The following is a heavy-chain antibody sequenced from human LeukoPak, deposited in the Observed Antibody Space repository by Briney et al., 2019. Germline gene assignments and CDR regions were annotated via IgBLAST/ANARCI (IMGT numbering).Heavy chain of an antibody. D-gene: IGHD3-3*01. CDR2: INTDGSTT. CDR1: GFTFSTYW. Sequence: GGSLRLSCAASGFTFSTYWMHWVRHTPGKGLVWVSRINTDGSTTNYADSVKGRSTISRDNAKNTLYLQMNSLRAEDTAVYYCARVLQGEWFFDYWGQGTLVTVSS. CDR3: ARVLQGEWFFDY. J-gene: IGHJ4*02. V-gene: IGHV3-74*01.